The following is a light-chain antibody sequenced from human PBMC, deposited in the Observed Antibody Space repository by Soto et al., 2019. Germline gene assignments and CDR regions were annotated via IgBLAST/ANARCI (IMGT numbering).Light chain of an antibody. CDR1: QGIGNA. V-gene: IGKV1-17*01. J-gene: IGKJ1*01. CDR3: QKLNAYPPWT. Sequence: TQMTQSPSSLSASVGDRVTISCRASQGIGNALGWYQQKPGRAPKLLIFGASTLQSGVPSRFSGSGSGTDFTLTISSLQPEDFATYFCQKLNAYPPWTFGQGTKVDIK. CDR2: GAS.